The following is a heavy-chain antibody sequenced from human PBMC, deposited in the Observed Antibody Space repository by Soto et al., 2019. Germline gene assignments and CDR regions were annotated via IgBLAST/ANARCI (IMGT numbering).Heavy chain of an antibody. CDR2: IYYSGST. CDR3: ARDQVPAALLGWLDP. Sequence: PSETLSLTCTVSGGSISSYYWSWIRQPPGKGLEWIGYIYYSGSTNYNPSLKSRVTISVDTSKNQFSLKLSSVTAADTAVYYCARDQVPAALLGWLDPWGKGTLVTVSS. CDR1: GGSISSYY. V-gene: IGHV4-59*01. D-gene: IGHD2-2*01. J-gene: IGHJ5*02.